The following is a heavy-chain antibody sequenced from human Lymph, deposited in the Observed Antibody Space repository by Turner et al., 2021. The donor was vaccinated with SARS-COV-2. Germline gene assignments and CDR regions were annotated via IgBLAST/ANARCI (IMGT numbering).Heavy chain of an antibody. Sequence: EVQLVESGGGLVQPGGSLRLSWAASGFTFSRYSMNWVRQAPGKGLEWVSYISISSSTIYYADSVKGRFTISRDNAKNSLYLQMNSLRDEDTAVYYCARDRGGYGAYYYGMDVWGQGTTVTVSS. CDR2: ISISSSTI. D-gene: IGHD2-15*01. V-gene: IGHV3-48*02. J-gene: IGHJ6*02. CDR3: ARDRGGYGAYYYGMDV. CDR1: GFTFSRYS.